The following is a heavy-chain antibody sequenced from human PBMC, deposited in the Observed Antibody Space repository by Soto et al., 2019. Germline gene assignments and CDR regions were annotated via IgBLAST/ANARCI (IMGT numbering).Heavy chain of an antibody. V-gene: IGHV4-39*01. CDR3: ASSSPVVVVAASYDAFDI. J-gene: IGHJ3*02. CDR2: IYYSGST. CDR1: GGSISSSSYY. D-gene: IGHD2-15*01. Sequence: QLQLQESGPGLVKPSETLSLTCTVSGGSISSSSYYWGWIRQPPGKGLEWIGSIYYSGSTYYNPSLKSRVTISVDTSKNQFSLKLSSVTAADTAVYYCASSSPVVVVAASYDAFDIWGQGTMVTVSS.